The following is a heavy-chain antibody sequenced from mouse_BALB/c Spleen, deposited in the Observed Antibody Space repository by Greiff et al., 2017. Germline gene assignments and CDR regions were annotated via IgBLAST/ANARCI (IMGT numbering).Heavy chain of an antibody. V-gene: IGHV10-1*02. Sequence: EVNVVESGGGLVQPKGSLKLSCAASGFTFNTYAMNWVRQAPGKGLEWVARIRSKSNNYATYYADSVKDRFTISRDDSQSMLYLQMNNLKTEDTAMYYCVRQGGNDFAYWGQGTLVTVSA. CDR1: GFTFNTYA. D-gene: IGHD1-1*02. CDR2: IRSKSNNYAT. J-gene: IGHJ3*01. CDR3: VRQGGNDFAY.